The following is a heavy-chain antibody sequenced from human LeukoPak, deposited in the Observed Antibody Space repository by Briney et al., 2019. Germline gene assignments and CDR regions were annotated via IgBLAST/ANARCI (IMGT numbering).Heavy chain of an antibody. CDR1: GDSIINNNYY. CDR3: AVDCTDGVCYLDY. J-gene: IGHJ4*02. V-gene: IGHV4-39*01. Sequence: PSETLSLTCTVSGDSIINNNYYWGWIRQPPGKGLEWIGSISYSGSTYYDPSLKSRVTISVDTSKNEFSLKLSSVTAADTAVYYCAVDCTDGVCYLDYWGQGTLVTVSS. D-gene: IGHD2-8*01. CDR2: ISYSGST.